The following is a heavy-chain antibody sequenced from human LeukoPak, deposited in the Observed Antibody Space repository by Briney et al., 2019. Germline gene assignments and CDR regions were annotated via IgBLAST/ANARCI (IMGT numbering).Heavy chain of an antibody. J-gene: IGHJ1*01. CDR3: AKDWYCSSTSCYTAEYFQH. CDR1: GFTFSSYG. Sequence: GGSLRLSCAASGFTFSSYGMHWVRQAPGKGLEWVAFIRYDGSNKYYADSVKGRFTISRDNSKNTLYLQMNSLRAEDTAVYYCAKDWYCSSTSCYTAEYFQHWGQGTLVTVSS. V-gene: IGHV3-30*02. CDR2: IRYDGSNK. D-gene: IGHD2-2*02.